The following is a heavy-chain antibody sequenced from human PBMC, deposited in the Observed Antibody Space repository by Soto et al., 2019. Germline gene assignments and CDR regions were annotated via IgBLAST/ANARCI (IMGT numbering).Heavy chain of an antibody. J-gene: IGHJ3*02. D-gene: IGHD3-10*01. CDR3: ARGSERAVRGVNDAFDI. CDR2: IIPIFGTA. Sequence: QVQLVQSGAEVKKPGSSVKVSCKASGGTFSSYAISWVRQAPGQGLEWMGGIIPIFGTANYAQKFQGRVTITADESTSTGYMELSSLRAEDTAVYYCARGSERAVRGVNDAFDIWGQGKMVTVSS. V-gene: IGHV1-69*01. CDR1: GGTFSSYA.